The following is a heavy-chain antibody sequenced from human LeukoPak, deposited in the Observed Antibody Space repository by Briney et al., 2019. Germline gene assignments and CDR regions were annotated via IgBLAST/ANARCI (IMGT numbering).Heavy chain of an antibody. CDR2: IYYSGST. D-gene: IGHD5-12*01. V-gene: IGHV4-39*01. CDR3: ARPAGGYGWFDP. Sequence: PSETLSLTCTVSGGSISSSSYYWGWIRQPPGKGLEWIGSIYYSGSTYYNPSLKSRVTISVDTSKNQFSLKLSSVTAADTAVYYCARPAGGYGWFDPWGQGTLVTVSS. J-gene: IGHJ5*02. CDR1: GGSISSSSYY.